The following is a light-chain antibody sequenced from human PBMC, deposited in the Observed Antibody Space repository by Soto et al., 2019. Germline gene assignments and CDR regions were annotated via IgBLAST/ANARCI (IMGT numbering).Light chain of an antibody. CDR2: KAS. J-gene: IGKJ1*01. V-gene: IGKV1-5*03. CDR1: QTISSW. CDR3: QQLTDWPPQWT. Sequence: DIQMTQSPSTLSGSVGDRVTITCRASQTISSWLAWYQQKPGKAPKLLIYKASTLKSGVPSRFSGSGSGTDFTLTISSLEPEDFADYYCQQLTDWPPQWTFGQGTKV.